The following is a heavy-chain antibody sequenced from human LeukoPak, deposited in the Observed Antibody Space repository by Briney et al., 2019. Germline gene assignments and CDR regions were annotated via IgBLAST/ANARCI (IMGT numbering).Heavy chain of an antibody. V-gene: IGHV1-24*01. Sequence: ASVKVSCKVSGYTLTELSMHWVRQAPGKGLEWMGGFDPEDGETIYAQKFQGRVTMTEDTSTDTAHMELSSLRSEDTAVYYCATLTSGIAVAGTTDYWGQGTLVTVSS. J-gene: IGHJ4*02. CDR2: FDPEDGET. D-gene: IGHD6-19*01. CDR1: GYTLTELS. CDR3: ATLTSGIAVAGTTDY.